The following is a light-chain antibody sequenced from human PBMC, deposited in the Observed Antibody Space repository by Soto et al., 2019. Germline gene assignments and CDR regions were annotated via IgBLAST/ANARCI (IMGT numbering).Light chain of an antibody. Sequence: DIQMTQSPSSVSASVVDRVTITFRASQGISSWLAWYQQKPGKAPKLLIYDASSLESGVPSRFSGSGSGTEFTLTISSLQPDDFATYYCQQYNSYPWTFGQGTKVDIK. V-gene: IGKV1-5*01. J-gene: IGKJ1*01. CDR2: DAS. CDR1: QGISSW. CDR3: QQYNSYPWT.